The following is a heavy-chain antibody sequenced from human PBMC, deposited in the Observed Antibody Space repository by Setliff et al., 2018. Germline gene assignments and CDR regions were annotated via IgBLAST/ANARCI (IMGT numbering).Heavy chain of an antibody. Sequence: SETLSLTCTVSGGSISSSSYYWGWIRQPPGKGLEWIGSIYYSGSTYYNPSLKSRVTISVDTSKNQFSLKLSSVTAADTAVYYCARALPLGFRSALIPWGQGTLVTVSS. CDR1: GGSISSSSYY. D-gene: IGHD3-16*02. CDR3: ARALPLGFRSALIP. V-gene: IGHV4-39*07. J-gene: IGHJ5*02. CDR2: IYYSGST.